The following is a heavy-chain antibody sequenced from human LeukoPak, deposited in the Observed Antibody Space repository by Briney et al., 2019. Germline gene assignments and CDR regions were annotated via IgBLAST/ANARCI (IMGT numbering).Heavy chain of an antibody. CDR3: AKELRYYGGYDY. Sequence: GRSLRLSCAASGFTFSSYGMHWVRQAPGKGLEWVAVISYDGSNKYYADSVKGRFTISRDNSKNTLYLQVNSLRAEDTAVYYCAKELRYYGGYDYWGQGTLVTVSS. CDR2: ISYDGSNK. CDR1: GFTFSSYG. J-gene: IGHJ4*02. D-gene: IGHD4-23*01. V-gene: IGHV3-30*18.